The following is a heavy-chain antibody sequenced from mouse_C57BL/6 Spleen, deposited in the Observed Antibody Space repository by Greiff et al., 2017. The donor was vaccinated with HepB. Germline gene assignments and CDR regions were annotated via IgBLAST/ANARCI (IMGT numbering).Heavy chain of an antibody. CDR3: TTGVPY. Sequence: VQLQQSGAELVRPGASVKLSCTASGFNIKDDYMHWVKQRPEQGLEWIGWIDSENGDTEYASKFQGKAPITADTSSNTAYLQLSSLTSEDTAVYYCTTGVPYWGQGTLVTVSA. CDR1: GFNIKDDY. CDR2: IDSENGDT. V-gene: IGHV14-4*01. J-gene: IGHJ3*01.